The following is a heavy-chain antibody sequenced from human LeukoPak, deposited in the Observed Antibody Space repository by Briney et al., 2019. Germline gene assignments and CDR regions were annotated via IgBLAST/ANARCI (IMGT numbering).Heavy chain of an antibody. V-gene: IGHV3-21*01. J-gene: IGHJ3*02. Sequence: GGSLRLSCAASGFTLSSYSMNLVRQAPGKGLEWVSSISSSSSYIYYADSVKGRFTISRDNAKNSLYLQMNSLRAEDTAVYYCARWVTVAGTKDAFDIWGQGTMVTVSS. CDR2: ISSSSSYI. CDR3: ARWVTVAGTKDAFDI. CDR1: GFTLSSYS. D-gene: IGHD6-19*01.